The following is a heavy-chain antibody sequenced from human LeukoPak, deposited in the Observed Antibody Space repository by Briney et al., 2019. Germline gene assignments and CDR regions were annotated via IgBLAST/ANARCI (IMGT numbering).Heavy chain of an antibody. D-gene: IGHD3-10*01. CDR3: AKSRYYGSSDAFDI. V-gene: IGHV3-9*01. CDR2: ISWNSGSI. Sequence: SGGSLRLSCAASGFTFDDYAMHWVRQAPGKGLEWVSGISWNSGSIGYADSVKGRFTISRDNARNSLYLQMNSLRAEDTALYYCAKSRYYGSSDAFDIWGQGTMVTVSS. CDR1: GFTFDDYA. J-gene: IGHJ3*02.